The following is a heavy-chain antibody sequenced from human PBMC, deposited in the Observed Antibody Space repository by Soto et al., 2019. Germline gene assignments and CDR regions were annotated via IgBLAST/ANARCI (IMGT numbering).Heavy chain of an antibody. CDR1: ACFRFSSS. D-gene: IGHD6-6*01. V-gene: IGHV1-58*01. J-gene: IGHJ5*02. CDR2: LVVGSGST. CDR3: AREASVAALNCFDP. Sequence: VMVTCKASACFRFSSSWEWLRRAAAERVEWIGWLVVGSGSTHYAQHLHERITLTRDMSTATAYLELSRLTSEDAAVHYCAREASVAALNCFDPWGQGTLVTVSS.